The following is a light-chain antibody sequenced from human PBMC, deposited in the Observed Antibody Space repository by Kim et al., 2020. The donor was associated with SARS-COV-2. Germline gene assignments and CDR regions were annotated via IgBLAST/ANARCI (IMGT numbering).Light chain of an antibody. V-gene: IGKV3-11*01. J-gene: IGKJ4*01. CDR2: DAS. CDR3: QQRSNWPPLT. Sequence: PGERATRSCRASQSVSSYLAWYQQKPGQAPRLLIYDASNRATGIPARFSGSGSGTDFTLTISSLEPEDFAVYYCQQRSNWPPLTFGGGTKVDIK. CDR1: QSVSSY.